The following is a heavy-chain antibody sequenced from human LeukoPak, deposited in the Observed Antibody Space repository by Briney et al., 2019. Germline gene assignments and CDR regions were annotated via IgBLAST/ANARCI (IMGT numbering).Heavy chain of an antibody. J-gene: IGHJ4*02. V-gene: IGHV3-23*01. CDR1: GFTFTNYA. CDR3: AKDGARDGYNYPDY. Sequence: GGSLRLSCAASGFTFTNYAMSWVRQAPGKGLEWVSDISGSGDFTYYADSVKGRFTISRDKSKDTLYLQMNSLRAEDTAVYYCAKDGARDGYNYPDYWGQGTLVTVSS. D-gene: IGHD5-24*01. CDR2: ISGSGDFT.